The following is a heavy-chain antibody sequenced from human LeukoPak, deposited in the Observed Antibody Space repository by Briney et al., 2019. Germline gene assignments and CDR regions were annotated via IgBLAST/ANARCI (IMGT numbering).Heavy chain of an antibody. Sequence: PSETLSLPCTVSGDSISGYYWSWIRQPPGKGLEWIGYIYYSGSTNYNPSLKTRVTISVDTSKNQFSLKLSSVTAADTAVYYCARISNWFDPWGQGTLVTVSS. J-gene: IGHJ5*02. V-gene: IGHV4-59*01. CDR2: IYYSGST. CDR3: ARISNWFDP. CDR1: GDSISGYY.